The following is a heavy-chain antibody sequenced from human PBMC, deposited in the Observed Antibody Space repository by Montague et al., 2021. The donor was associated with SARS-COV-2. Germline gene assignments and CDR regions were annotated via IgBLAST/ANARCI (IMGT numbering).Heavy chain of an antibody. V-gene: IGHV4-4*07. CDR2: MHFTGKT. Sequence: SETLSLTCSVSGDSITNHYWSWIRQPAGKGLKWIGRMHFTGKTNFSPSFSSRLTMSADTSKNQFSLKLTSVTAADTAIYFCARVRFDFGAGRQGTIDFWGQGTLVTVSS. CDR3: ARVRFDFGAGRQGTIDF. D-gene: IGHD3-10*01. CDR1: GDSITNHY. J-gene: IGHJ4*02.